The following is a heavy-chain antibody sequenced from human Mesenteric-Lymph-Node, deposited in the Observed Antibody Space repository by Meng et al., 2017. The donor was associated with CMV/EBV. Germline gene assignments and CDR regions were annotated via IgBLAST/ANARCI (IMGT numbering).Heavy chain of an antibody. V-gene: IGHV1-69*10. Sequence: SVKVSCKASGGTFSSYAISWVRQAPGQGLEWMGGIIPILGIANYAQKFQGRVTITADKSTSTAYMELSSLRSEDTAVYYCAKFPDYGDSLDYWGQGTLVTVSS. CDR1: GGTFSSYA. D-gene: IGHD4-17*01. J-gene: IGHJ4*02. CDR3: AKFPDYGDSLDY. CDR2: IIPILGIA.